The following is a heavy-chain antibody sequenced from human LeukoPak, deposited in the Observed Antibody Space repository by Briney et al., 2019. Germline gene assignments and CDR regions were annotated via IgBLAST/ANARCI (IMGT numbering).Heavy chain of an antibody. CDR2: ISYDGTNK. J-gene: IGHJ5*02. Sequence: GGPLRLSCAASGFTFSSYAMHWDRQAPGKGLEWVAVISYDGTNKYYADSVKGRFTISRDNSKNTLYLQMHSLRAEDTAVYYCARARGYYDSGSSNWFDPWGQGTLVTVSS. CDR3: ARARGYYDSGSSNWFDP. D-gene: IGHD3-10*01. V-gene: IGHV3-30*04. CDR1: GFTFSSYA.